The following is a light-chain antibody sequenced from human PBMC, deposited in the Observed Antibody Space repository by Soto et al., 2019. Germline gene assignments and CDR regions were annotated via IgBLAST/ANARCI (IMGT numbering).Light chain of an antibody. V-gene: IGKV4-1*01. CDR2: WAS. CDR1: QSVLYSSNNKNY. CDR3: QQHYTSPRT. J-gene: IGKJ2*01. Sequence: DIVMTQSPDSLAVSLGERATINCKSSQSVLYSSNNKNYLAWYQQKPGQPPKLLIYWASTRESGVPDRFSGSGSGTDFTLAISSLQAEDVAVHYCQQHYTSPRTFGQGTKVDIK.